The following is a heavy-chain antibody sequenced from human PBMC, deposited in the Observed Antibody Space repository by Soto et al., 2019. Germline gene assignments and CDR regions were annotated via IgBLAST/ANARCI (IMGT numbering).Heavy chain of an antibody. D-gene: IGHD1-26*01. CDR1: GFTFSNHA. Sequence: EVHLLEFGGGLVQPGGSLRLSCAASGFTFSNHAMNWVRQAPGKGLEWVSGITGSGGTTFYADSVKGRFTISRDNSRNTVYLQMNSVRADDTDVYYCAKEYTSTTKGSFDYWGQGALVTVSS. J-gene: IGHJ4*02. V-gene: IGHV3-23*01. CDR3: AKEYTSTTKGSFDY. CDR2: ITGSGGTT.